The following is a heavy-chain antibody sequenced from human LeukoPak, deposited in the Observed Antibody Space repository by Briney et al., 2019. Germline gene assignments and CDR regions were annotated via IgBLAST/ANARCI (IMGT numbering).Heavy chain of an antibody. CDR1: GYTFTGYY. J-gene: IGHJ6*02. Sequence: ASVTVSCKASGYTFTGYYMHWVRQAPGQGLEWMGWINPNSGGTNYAQKFQGRVTMTRDTSISTAYMELSRLRSDDTAVYYCAREDDYGDYEYYYYYGMDVWGQGTTVTVSS. CDR3: AREDDYGDYEYYYYYGMDV. D-gene: IGHD4-17*01. CDR2: INPNSGGT. V-gene: IGHV1-2*02.